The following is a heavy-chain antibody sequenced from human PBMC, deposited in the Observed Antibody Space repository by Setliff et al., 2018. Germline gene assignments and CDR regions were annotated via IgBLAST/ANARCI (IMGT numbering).Heavy chain of an antibody. CDR3: ARGPRGYGSGSYYATEYFQH. D-gene: IGHD3-10*01. V-gene: IGHV4-4*08. Sequence: SETLSLTCTVSGGSISSHYWSWIRQPPGKGLEWIGYIYSSGSTNYNPSLKSRVTISVDTSKNQFSLKLSSVTAADTAVYYCARGPRGYGSGSYYATEYFQHWGQGTLGTVS. J-gene: IGHJ1*01. CDR1: GGSISSHY. CDR2: IYSSGST.